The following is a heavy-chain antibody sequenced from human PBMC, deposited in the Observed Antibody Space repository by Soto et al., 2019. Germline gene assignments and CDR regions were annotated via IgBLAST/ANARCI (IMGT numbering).Heavy chain of an antibody. CDR2: ISGSGGST. V-gene: IGHV3-23*01. Sequence: GGSLRLSCAASGFTFSSYAMSWVRQAPGKGLEWVSAISGSGGSTYYADSVKGRFTISRDNSKNTLYLQMNSLRAEDTAVYYCAKVIGGGGVRITFGGVIVTDAFDIWGQGTMVTVSS. CDR3: AKVIGGGGVRITFGGVIVTDAFDI. CDR1: GFTFSSYA. J-gene: IGHJ3*02. D-gene: IGHD3-16*02.